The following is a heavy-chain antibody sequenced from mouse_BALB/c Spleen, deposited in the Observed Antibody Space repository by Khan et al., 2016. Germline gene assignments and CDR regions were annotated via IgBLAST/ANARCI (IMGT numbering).Heavy chain of an antibody. D-gene: IGHD1-1*01. CDR1: GFDFSRYW. CDR3: ASPTVGMDY. J-gene: IGHJ4*01. CDR2: INPDRSTI. Sequence: EVQLQESGGGLVQPGGSLKLSCAASGFDFSRYWMSWVRQAPGKGLEWIGEINPDRSTINYSPSLKDKFIISRDIAKNTLYLQMSKVGSEDTALYYCASPTVGMDYWGQGTSVTVSS. V-gene: IGHV4-1*02.